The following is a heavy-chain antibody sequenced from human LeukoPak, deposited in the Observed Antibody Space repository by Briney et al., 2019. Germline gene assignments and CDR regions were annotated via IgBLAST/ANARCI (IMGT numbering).Heavy chain of an antibody. Sequence: SETLSLTCTVSGGSISSSSYYWGWIRQPPGKGLEWIGSIYYSGSTYYNPSLKSRVTISVDTSKNQFSLKLSSVTAADTAVYYCARDLIVVTLWGQGTMVTVSS. J-gene: IGHJ3*01. V-gene: IGHV4-39*02. CDR2: IYYSGST. D-gene: IGHD2-21*01. CDR1: GGSISSSSYY. CDR3: ARDLIVVTL.